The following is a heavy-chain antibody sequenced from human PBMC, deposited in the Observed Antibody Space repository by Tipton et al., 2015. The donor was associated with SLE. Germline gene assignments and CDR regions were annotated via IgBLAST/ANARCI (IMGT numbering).Heavy chain of an antibody. V-gene: IGHV4-4*08. Sequence: TLSLTCTVSGGSINSYYWSWIRQPPGKGLEWIGNIYTSGNTNYNPSLKSRVTISVDTSKNQFSLKLSSVTAADTAVYYCARDRRLIAAPSFWWYFDLWGRGTLVTVSS. D-gene: IGHD6-13*01. J-gene: IGHJ2*01. CDR1: GGSINSYY. CDR3: ARDRRLIAAPSFWWYFDL. CDR2: IYTSGNT.